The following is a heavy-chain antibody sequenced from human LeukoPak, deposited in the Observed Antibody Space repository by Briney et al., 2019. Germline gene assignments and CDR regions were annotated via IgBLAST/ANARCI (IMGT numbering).Heavy chain of an antibody. J-gene: IGHJ5*02. CDR1: GFTFSSYG. D-gene: IGHD3-10*01. CDR3: ARDLGTYYYGSGSYYNEGGNWFDP. CDR2: IRYDGSNK. Sequence: GGPLRLSCAASGFTFSSYGMHWVRQAPGKGLEWVALIRYDGSNKYYADSVKGRFTISRDNSKNTLYLQMNSLRAEDTAVYYCARDLGTYYYGSGSYYNEGGNWFDPWGQGTLVTVSS. V-gene: IGHV3-30*02.